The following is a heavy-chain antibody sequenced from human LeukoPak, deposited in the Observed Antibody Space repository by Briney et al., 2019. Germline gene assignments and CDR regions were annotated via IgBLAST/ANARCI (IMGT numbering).Heavy chain of an antibody. V-gene: IGHV1-2*02. D-gene: IGHD6-13*01. CDR1: VYTFTGYF. J-gene: IGHJ4*02. CDR2: INPNTGDT. CDR3: ARKSMAAVGTFYY. Sequence: ASVKVSCKAAVYTFTGYFMHWVRQAPGQGLEWMGWINPNTGDTRYAQKFQGRVTMTRDTSISTAYLELSRLRSDDTALFYCARKSMAAVGTFYYWGQGTLLTVSS.